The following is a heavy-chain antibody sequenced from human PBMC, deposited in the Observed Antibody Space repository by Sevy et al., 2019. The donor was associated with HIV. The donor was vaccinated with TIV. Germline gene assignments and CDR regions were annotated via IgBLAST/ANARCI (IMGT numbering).Heavy chain of an antibody. CDR3: GRITPTTDVDY. CDR1: GFTFSDAW. CDR2: IKSKSAGGTT. Sequence: GGSLRLSCAASGFTFSDAWMNWVRLAPGKGLEWVGRIKSKSAGGTTDYAAPVKDRLTISRDDSKNTLYLQMNGLRTEDTAVYHCGRITPTTDVDYWGQGTLVTVSS. V-gene: IGHV3-15*05. D-gene: IGHD1-7*01. J-gene: IGHJ4*02.